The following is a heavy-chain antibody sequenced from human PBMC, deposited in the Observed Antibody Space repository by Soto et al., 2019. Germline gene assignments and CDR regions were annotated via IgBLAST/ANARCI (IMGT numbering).Heavy chain of an antibody. CDR3: ARERSAAGTGWFDP. Sequence: GASVKVSCKASGYTFTSYAIHWVRQAPGQRLEWMGWINAGNGNTKYSQKFQGRVTITRDTSASTAYMELSSLRSEDTAVYYCARERSAAGTGWFDPWGQGTLVTVSS. V-gene: IGHV1-3*01. J-gene: IGHJ5*02. CDR1: GYTFTSYA. D-gene: IGHD6-13*01. CDR2: INAGNGNT.